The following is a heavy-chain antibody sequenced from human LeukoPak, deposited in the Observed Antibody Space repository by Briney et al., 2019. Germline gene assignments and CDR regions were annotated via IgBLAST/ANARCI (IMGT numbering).Heavy chain of an antibody. Sequence: SVKVSCKASGGTFSSYAISWVRQAPGQGLEWMGRIIPILGIANYAQKFQGRVTITADKSTSTAYMVLSSLRSEDTAVYYCARDGLGTVTTFLERWHYWGQGTLVTVSS. D-gene: IGHD4-17*01. CDR1: GGTFSSYA. J-gene: IGHJ4*02. V-gene: IGHV1-69*04. CDR2: IIPILGIA. CDR3: ARDGLGTVTTFLERWHY.